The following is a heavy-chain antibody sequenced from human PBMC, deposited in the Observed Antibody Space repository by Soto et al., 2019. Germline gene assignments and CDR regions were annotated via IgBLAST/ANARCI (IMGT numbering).Heavy chain of an antibody. Sequence: QVPLVQSGAEVKKPGSSVKVSCKASGGTFSSYAISWVRQAPGQGLEWMGGIIPICGTANYAQKFQGRVTITADKATSKAYMGLSSLRSEDTAVYYCARCTTIFCVFRCVGASDIWGQRTMVTVSS. V-gene: IGHV1-69*06. D-gene: IGHD3-3*01. CDR2: IIPICGTA. J-gene: IGHJ3*02. CDR3: ARCTTIFCVFRCVGASDI. CDR1: GGTFSSYA.